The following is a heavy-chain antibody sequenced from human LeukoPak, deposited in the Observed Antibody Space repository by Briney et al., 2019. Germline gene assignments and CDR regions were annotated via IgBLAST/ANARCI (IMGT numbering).Heavy chain of an antibody. Sequence: SETLSLTCTVSGASISSHYWSWLRQPPGKGLEWIGYVHHSGTINYNPSLKSRAAISVDTSRNQVSLKLNSLTATDTAVYYCARGSTRADDYWGQGTLVIVSP. J-gene: IGHJ4*02. V-gene: IGHV4-59*11. CDR3: ARGSTRADDY. CDR2: VHHSGTI. CDR1: GASISSHY. D-gene: IGHD2/OR15-2a*01.